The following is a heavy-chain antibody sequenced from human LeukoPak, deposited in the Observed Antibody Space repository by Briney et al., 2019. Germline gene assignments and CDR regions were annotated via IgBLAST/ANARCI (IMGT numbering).Heavy chain of an antibody. Sequence: ASVKVPCKASGYTFTGYYMHWVRQAPGQGLEWMGWINPNSGGTNYAQKFQGRVTMTRDTSISTAYMELSRLRSDDTAVYYCARDLRLVVHPRGNFDYWGQGTLVTVSS. CDR2: INPNSGGT. V-gene: IGHV1-2*02. D-gene: IGHD6-6*01. CDR3: ARDLRLVVHPRGNFDY. CDR1: GYTFTGYY. J-gene: IGHJ4*02.